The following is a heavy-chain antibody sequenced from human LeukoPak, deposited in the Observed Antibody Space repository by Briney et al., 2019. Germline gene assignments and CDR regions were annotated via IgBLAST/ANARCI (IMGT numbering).Heavy chain of an antibody. D-gene: IGHD3-3*01. CDR3: ARGLLEWLCDV. V-gene: IGHV1-69*13. Sequence: ASVKASCKASGGTFSSYAISWMRQAPGQGLEWMGGIIPIFGTANYAQKFQGRVTIIADESTSTAYMELSSLRSEDTAVYYCARGLLEWLCDVWGKGTTVTVSS. CDR1: GGTFSSYA. J-gene: IGHJ6*04. CDR2: IIPIFGTA.